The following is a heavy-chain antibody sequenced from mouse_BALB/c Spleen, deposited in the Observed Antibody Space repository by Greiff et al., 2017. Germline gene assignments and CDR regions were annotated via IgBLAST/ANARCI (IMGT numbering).Heavy chain of an antibody. V-gene: IGHV1-69*02. D-gene: IGHD1-1*02. J-gene: IGHJ2*01. CDR3: TRSGGNYHFDY. Sequence: QVQLQQPGAELVRPGASVKLSCKASGYTFTSYWINWVKQRPGQGLEWIGNIYPSDSYTNYNQKFKDKATLTVDKSSSTAYMQLSSPTSEDSAVYYCTRSGGNYHFDYWGQGTTLTVSS. CDR1: GYTFTSYW. CDR2: IYPSDSYT.